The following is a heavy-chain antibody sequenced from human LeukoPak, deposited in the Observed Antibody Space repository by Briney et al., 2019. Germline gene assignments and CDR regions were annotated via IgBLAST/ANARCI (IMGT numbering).Heavy chain of an antibody. D-gene: IGHD6-19*01. CDR2: ILHSGST. CDR3: ARARYSSGWTFDD. J-gene: IGHJ4*02. CDR1: GGSISNYNW. Sequence: SETLSLTCAVSGGSISNYNWWSWVRQPPGQGLEWIGKILHSGSTNYNPSLKSRVTISVDKSKNQFSLKLSSVTAADTAVYYCARARYSSGWTFDDWGQETLVTVSS. V-gene: IGHV4-4*02.